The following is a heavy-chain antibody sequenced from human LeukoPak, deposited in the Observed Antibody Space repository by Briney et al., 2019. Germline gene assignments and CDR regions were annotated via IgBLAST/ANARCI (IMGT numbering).Heavy chain of an antibody. D-gene: IGHD1-26*01. Sequence: GGSLRLSCTVSGFIVSSNSMSWVRQAPGKGLEWVSFIYSGSTHYSDSVKGRFTISRDNSKNTLYLQMNSLRAEDTDVYYCTTAHKWEEDGPIVWGQGTLVTVSS. CDR2: IYSGST. CDR1: GFIVSSNS. V-gene: IGHV3-53*01. J-gene: IGHJ4*02. CDR3: TTAHKWEEDGPIV.